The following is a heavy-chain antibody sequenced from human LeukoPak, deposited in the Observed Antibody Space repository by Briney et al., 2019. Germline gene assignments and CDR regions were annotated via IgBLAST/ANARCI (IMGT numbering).Heavy chain of an antibody. CDR2: IYHSGST. V-gene: IGHV4-30-2*01. CDR3: ASYDSSGYYTLDY. J-gene: IGHJ4*02. CDR1: GGSVSSGSYY. D-gene: IGHD3-22*01. Sequence: SETLSLTCTVSGGSVSSGSYYWSWIRQPPGKGLEWIGYIYHSGSTYYNPSLKSRVTISVDRSKNQFSLKLSSVTAADTAVYYCASYDSSGYYTLDYWGQGTLVTVSS.